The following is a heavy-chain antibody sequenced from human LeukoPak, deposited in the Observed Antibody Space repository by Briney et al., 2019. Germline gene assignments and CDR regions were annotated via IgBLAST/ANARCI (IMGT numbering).Heavy chain of an antibody. CDR1: GFNFYSFA. V-gene: IGHV3-23*01. CDR3: ARGKGIAVYSFDY. CDR2: LSGSGGNT. D-gene: IGHD6-19*01. Sequence: PGGSVTLSCAACGFNFYSFARMWLPPGPGKGREGGSGLSGSGGNTYYADYVKGRCTISKDNSENTVSLQMNSLGAEDTSLYYCARGKGIAVYSFDYWGQRTLVTVS. J-gene: IGHJ4*02.